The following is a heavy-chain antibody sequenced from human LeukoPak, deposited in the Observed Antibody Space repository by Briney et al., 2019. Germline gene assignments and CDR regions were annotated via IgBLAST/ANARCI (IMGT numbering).Heavy chain of an antibody. D-gene: IGHD3-22*01. V-gene: IGHV3-7*01. Sequence: GGSLRLSCAASGFTFGSYWMSWVRQAAGKGLEWVANIKKDGSEKYYVDSVKGRFTISRDNAKNSLYLQMNGLRAEDTAVYYCARDLYRIVVVPHYFDYWGPGTLVTVSS. J-gene: IGHJ4*02. CDR3: ARDLYRIVVVPHYFDY. CDR2: IKKDGSEK. CDR1: GFTFGSYW.